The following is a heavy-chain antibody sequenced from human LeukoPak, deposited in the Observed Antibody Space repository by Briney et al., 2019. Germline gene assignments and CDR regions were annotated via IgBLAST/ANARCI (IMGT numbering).Heavy chain of an antibody. CDR2: IIPIFGTA. CDR3: ATDTSGYYYPDYYYMDV. CDR1: GGTFSKYS. Sequence: ASVKVSCKASGGTFSKYSISWVRQAPGQGLEWMGGIIPIFGTADYAQKFQGRVTITADKSTTTAYMEMSSLRSEDTALYYCATDTSGYYYPDYYYMDVWGKGTTVTVSS. J-gene: IGHJ6*03. V-gene: IGHV1-69*06. D-gene: IGHD3-22*01.